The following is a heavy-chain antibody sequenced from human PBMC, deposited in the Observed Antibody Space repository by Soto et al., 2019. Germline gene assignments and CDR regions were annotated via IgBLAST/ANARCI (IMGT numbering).Heavy chain of an antibody. D-gene: IGHD3-3*01. CDR3: ARVLGLRFLEWSPLLGYYYGMDV. CDR2: IYYSGST. J-gene: IGHJ6*02. Sequence: SETLSLTCTVSGGSISSGGYYWSWIRQHPGKGLEWIGYIYYSGSTYYNPSLKSRVTISVDTSKNQFSLKLSSVTAADTAVYYCARVLGLRFLEWSPLLGYYYGMDVWGQGTTVTV. CDR1: GGSISSGGYY. V-gene: IGHV4-31*03.